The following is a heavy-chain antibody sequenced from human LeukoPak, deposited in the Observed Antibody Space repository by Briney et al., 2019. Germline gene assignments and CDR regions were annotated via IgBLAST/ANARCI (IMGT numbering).Heavy chain of an antibody. CDR3: ARRSSGRPVDY. D-gene: IGHD3-3*01. Sequence: SSETLSLTCTVSGGSISSYYWSWIRQPPGKGLEWIGYIYYSGSTNYNPSLKSRVTISRDTFKDQFSLRLSSVTAADTAVYYCARRSSGRPVDYWGQGTLVTVSS. J-gene: IGHJ4*02. CDR1: GGSISSYY. V-gene: IGHV4-59*12. CDR2: IYYSGST.